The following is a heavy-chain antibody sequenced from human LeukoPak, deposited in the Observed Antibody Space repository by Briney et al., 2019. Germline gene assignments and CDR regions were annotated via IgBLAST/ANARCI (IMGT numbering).Heavy chain of an antibody. J-gene: IGHJ6*02. CDR3: ASGRDGYNLYYYGMDV. CDR2: IIPILGIA. Sequence: SVKVSCKASGGTFSSYAISWVRQAPGQGLEWMGRIIPILGIANYAQKFQGRVTITADESTSTAYMELSSLRSEDTAVYYCASGRDGYNLYYYGMDVWGQGTTVTVSS. D-gene: IGHD5-24*01. CDR1: GGTFSSYA. V-gene: IGHV1-69*04.